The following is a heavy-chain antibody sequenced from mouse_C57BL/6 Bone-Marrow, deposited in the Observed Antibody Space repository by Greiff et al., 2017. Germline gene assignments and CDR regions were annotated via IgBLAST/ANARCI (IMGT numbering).Heavy chain of an antibody. CDR2: IYPRSGNT. D-gene: IGHD2-4*01. V-gene: IGHV1-81*01. CDR3: ARANYDDAGGGYYYAMDD. Sequence: QVQLQQPGAELARPGASVKLSCKASGYTFTSYGISWVKQRPGQGLEWIGGIYPRSGNTYSNEKFKGKATLTADQSSSPAYLALRRLTSEDSAVSFGARANYDDAGGGYYYAMDDWGQGTSVTVSS. J-gene: IGHJ4*01. CDR1: GYTFTSYG.